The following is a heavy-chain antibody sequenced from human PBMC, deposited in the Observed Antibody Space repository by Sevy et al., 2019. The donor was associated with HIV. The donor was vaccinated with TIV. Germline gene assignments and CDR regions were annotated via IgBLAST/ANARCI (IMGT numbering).Heavy chain of an antibody. CDR1: GFTFSSYG. J-gene: IGHJ4*02. CDR2: IWYDGSNK. Sequence: GGSLRLSCAASGFTFSSYGMHWVRQAPDKGLEWVAVIWYDGSNKYYADSVKGRFTISRDNSKNTLYLQMNSLRAEDTAVYYCARDSYGSGSHDYWGQGTLVTVSS. V-gene: IGHV3-33*01. D-gene: IGHD3-10*01. CDR3: ARDSYGSGSHDY.